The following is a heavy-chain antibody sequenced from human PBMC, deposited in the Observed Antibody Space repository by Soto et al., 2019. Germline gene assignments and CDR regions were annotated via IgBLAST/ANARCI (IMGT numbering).Heavy chain of an antibody. CDR3: VRGHYGMDV. CDR1: GFTLSNHW. J-gene: IGHJ6*02. V-gene: IGHV3-7*01. CDR2: IKGDGSEK. Sequence: EVQLVESGGDLVQPGGSLRLSCAASGFTLSNHWTTWVRQAPGKGLEWVANIKGDGSEKYYVDSVKGRFTISRDNAKNSVYLQMNSLRGEDTAGYYCVRGHYGMDVWGQGTTVTVSS.